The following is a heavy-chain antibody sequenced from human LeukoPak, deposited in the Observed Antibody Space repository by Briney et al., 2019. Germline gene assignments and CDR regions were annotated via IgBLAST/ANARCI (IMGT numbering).Heavy chain of an antibody. CDR3: ARSYSGSHYWWFDP. Sequence: ASVKVSCKASGYTFTAYYIHWVRQAPGHGLEWMGWINPNTGGRSFAQNFQGRVTLTRDTSISVAYMELNSLRSDDTATYYCARSYSGSHYWWFDPRGQGTLVTVSS. J-gene: IGHJ5*02. V-gene: IGHV1-2*02. CDR1: GYTFTAYY. CDR2: INPNTGGR. D-gene: IGHD1-26*01.